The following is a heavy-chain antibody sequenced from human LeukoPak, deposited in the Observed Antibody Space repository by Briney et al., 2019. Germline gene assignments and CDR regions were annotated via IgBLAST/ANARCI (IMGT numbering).Heavy chain of an antibody. Sequence: SETLSLTCTVSGGSISNGDYYWNWIRQPAGKGLEWIGRIYMSGTTNYNPSLKSRVTISIDTSKNQFSLKLSSVTAADTAVYYCARHRGYYGSGSYYWELDYYYMDVWGKGTTVTVSS. CDR3: ARHRGYYGSGSYYWELDYYYMDV. CDR2: IYMSGTT. D-gene: IGHD3-10*01. V-gene: IGHV4-61*02. J-gene: IGHJ6*03. CDR1: GGSISNGDYY.